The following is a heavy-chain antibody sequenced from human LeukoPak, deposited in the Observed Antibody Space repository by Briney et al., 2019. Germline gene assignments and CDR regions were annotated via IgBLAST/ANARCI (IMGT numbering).Heavy chain of an antibody. D-gene: IGHD4-11*01. CDR3: VRVGYTNYGIDY. V-gene: IGHV3-49*04. J-gene: IGHJ4*02. CDR2: IRSKAYGGTT. CDR1: GFTFGDNA. Sequence: GGSLRLSCTASGFTFGDNAMSWVRQAPGKGLEWVGFIRSKAYGGTTEYAASVKGRFIISRDDSKSIAYLQMNSLKTEDTAVYYCVRVGYTNYGIDYWGQGTLVTVSS.